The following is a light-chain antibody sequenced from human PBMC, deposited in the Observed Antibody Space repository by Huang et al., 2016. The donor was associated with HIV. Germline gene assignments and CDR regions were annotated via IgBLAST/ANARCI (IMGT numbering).Light chain of an antibody. CDR2: GSS. CDR1: KSVSTN. CDR3: QQYNNWRLS. J-gene: IGKJ4*01. Sequence: IVMTQSPATLSLSPGDRATLSCRANKSVSTNLAWYQQRFGQAPRLLIYGSSTRASGVPARLSGSGSGTDFTLTISSLQSDDVALYFCQQYNNWRLSFGGGTKVDI. V-gene: IGKV3-15*01.